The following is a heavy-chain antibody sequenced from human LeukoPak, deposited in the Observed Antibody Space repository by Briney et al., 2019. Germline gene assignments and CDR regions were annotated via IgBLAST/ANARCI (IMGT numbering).Heavy chain of an antibody. CDR1: GGSFSSYY. CDR2: IYYSGST. D-gene: IGHD3-3*01. CDR3: ARVGLAYYDFWSAESWFDP. J-gene: IGHJ5*02. Sequence: SETLSLTCAVYGGSFSSYYWSWIRQPPGKGLEWIGYIYYSGSTNYNPSLKSRVTISVDTSKNQFSLKLSSVTAADTAVYYCARVGLAYYDFWSAESWFDPWGQGTLVTVSS. V-gene: IGHV4-59*01.